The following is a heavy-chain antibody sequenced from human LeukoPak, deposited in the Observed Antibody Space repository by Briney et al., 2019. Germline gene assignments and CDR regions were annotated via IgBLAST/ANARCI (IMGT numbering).Heavy chain of an antibody. CDR1: GFTFSSYS. CDR3: ARYSSGWDALGY. D-gene: IGHD6-19*01. CDR2: ISISSSSI. Sequence: GGSLRLSCAASGFTFSSYSMNWVRQSPGKGLEWVSYISISSSSIFYADSVKGRFTISRDNGENSLYLQMNSLRAEDTAVYYCARYSSGWDALGYWGQGTLVTVSS. V-gene: IGHV3-48*01. J-gene: IGHJ4*02.